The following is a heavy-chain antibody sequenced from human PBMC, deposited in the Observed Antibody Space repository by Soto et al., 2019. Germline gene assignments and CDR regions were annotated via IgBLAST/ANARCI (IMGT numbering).Heavy chain of an antibody. CDR2: IYRTGST. CDR3: ASRDPGTSVDY. V-gene: IGHV4-4*02. J-gene: IGHJ4*02. D-gene: IGHD1-7*01. Sequence: LSLTCAVAGGSFTSNNWWTWVRQPPGQGLEWIGEIYRTGSTNYNPSLKSRVTISLDKSENQFSLKVTSLTAADTAVYYCASRDPGTSVDYWGQGTLVTVSS. CDR1: GGSFTSNNW.